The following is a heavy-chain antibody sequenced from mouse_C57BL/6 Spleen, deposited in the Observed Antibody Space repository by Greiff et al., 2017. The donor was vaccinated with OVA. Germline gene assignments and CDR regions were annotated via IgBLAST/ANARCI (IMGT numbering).Heavy chain of an antibody. CDR2: INPNNGGT. CDR3: ASYGGTFDY. J-gene: IGHJ2*01. Sequence: VQLQQSGPELVKPGASVKIPCKASGYTFTDYNMDWVKQSHGKSLEWIGDINPNNGGTIYNQKFKGKATLTVDKSSSTAYMELRSLTSEDTAVYYGASYGGTFDYWGQGTTLTVSS. CDR1: GYTFTDYN. V-gene: IGHV1-18*01. D-gene: IGHD1-1*01.